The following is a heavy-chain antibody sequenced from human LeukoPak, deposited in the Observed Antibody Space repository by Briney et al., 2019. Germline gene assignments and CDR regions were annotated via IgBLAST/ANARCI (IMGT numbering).Heavy chain of an antibody. CDR3: ARANTSLNYYDSSAYYYHDAFDI. V-gene: IGHV4-39*01. Sequence: TSETLSLTCIVSGGSISNSSYYWGWSRQPPGKGLEWIGSIYYSGSTYYTPSLKSRVTISVDTSKNQFSLKLSSVTAADTAVYYCARANTSLNYYDSSAYYYHDAFDIWGQGTMVTVSS. D-gene: IGHD3-22*01. J-gene: IGHJ3*02. CDR1: GGSISNSSYY. CDR2: IYYSGST.